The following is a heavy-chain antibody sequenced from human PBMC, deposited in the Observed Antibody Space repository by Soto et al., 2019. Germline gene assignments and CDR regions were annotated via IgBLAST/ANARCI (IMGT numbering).Heavy chain of an antibody. Sequence: SETMSLTCPVSGVSLSSYYLSWIRQPPGKGLEWIGYIYYSGSTNYNPSLKSRVTISVDTSKNQFSLKLSSVTAADTAVYYCARDRITMVRGRWFDPWGQGTLVTVSS. CDR2: IYYSGST. D-gene: IGHD3-10*01. J-gene: IGHJ5*02. V-gene: IGHV4-59*01. CDR3: ARDRITMVRGRWFDP. CDR1: GVSLSSYY.